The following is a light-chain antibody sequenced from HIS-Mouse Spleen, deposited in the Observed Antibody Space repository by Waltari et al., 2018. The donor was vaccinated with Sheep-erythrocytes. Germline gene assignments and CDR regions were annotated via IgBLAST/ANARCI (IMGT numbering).Light chain of an antibody. CDR2: DGS. V-gene: IGLV2-11*01. CDR1: SSDVGGYHY. J-gene: IGLJ3*02. Sequence: QSALTQPRSVSGSPGQSVTIACTGTSSDVGGYHYVSWYQQHPGKAPKLMIYDGSKRPSGVPDRFSGSKSGNTASLTNSGLQAEDEADYYCCSYAGSYTWVFGGGTKLTVL. CDR3: CSYAGSYTWV.